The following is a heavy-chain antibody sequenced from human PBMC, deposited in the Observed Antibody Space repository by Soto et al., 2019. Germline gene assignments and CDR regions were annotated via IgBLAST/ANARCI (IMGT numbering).Heavy chain of an antibody. CDR3: ATAGEMATINDAFDI. J-gene: IGHJ3*02. V-gene: IGHV1-24*01. Sequence: ASVKVSCKVSRYTLTELSMHWVRQAPGKGLEWMGGFDPEDGETIYAQKFQGRVTMTEDTSTDTAYMELSSLRSEDTAVYYCATAGEMATINDAFDIWGQGTMVTVSS. CDR1: RYTLTELS. CDR2: FDPEDGET. D-gene: IGHD3-10*01.